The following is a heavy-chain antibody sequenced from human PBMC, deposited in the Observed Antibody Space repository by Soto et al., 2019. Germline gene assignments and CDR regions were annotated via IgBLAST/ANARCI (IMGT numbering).Heavy chain of an antibody. D-gene: IGHD6-19*01. CDR3: VRSPQHWLVISY. CDR1: GYTFTNYG. V-gene: IGHV1-3*01. J-gene: IGHJ4*02. Sequence: GASVKVSCKASGYTFTNYGMHWVRHAPGQRLEWMGWINAGNGNTKYSQKFQGRVTFTRDTSASTAYMELSSLTSEDTAVYYCVRSPQHWLVISYWGQRTLVPAPQ. CDR2: INAGNGNT.